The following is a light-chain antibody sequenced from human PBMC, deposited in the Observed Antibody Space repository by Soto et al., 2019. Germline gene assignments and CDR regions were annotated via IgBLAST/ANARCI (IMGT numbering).Light chain of an antibody. V-gene: IGKV1-5*01. CDR1: QSISSW. J-gene: IGKJ1*01. CDR3: QQYSSYWT. Sequence: GDRVTITCRASQSISSWLAWYQQKPGKAPKFLIYDASNLESGVPSRFTGSGSGTEFTLTISSLQPDEFATYYCQQYSSYWTFGQGTKVDIK. CDR2: DAS.